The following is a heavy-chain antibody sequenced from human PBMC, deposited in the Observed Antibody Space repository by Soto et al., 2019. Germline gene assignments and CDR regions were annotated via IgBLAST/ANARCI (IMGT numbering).Heavy chain of an antibody. CDR2: MNPYNGNA. V-gene: IGHV1-8*01. CDR3: ARRKERSGPHYFDS. J-gene: IGHJ4*02. Sequence: ASVKVSCKTSGYTFITYDINWVRQAPGQGLEWMGWMNPYNGNAGYAQKFQGRVTMTRNTSISTAYMELTSLKSNDTAVYFCARRKERSGPHYFDSWGQGTLVTVSS. CDR1: GYTFITYD. D-gene: IGHD1-1*01.